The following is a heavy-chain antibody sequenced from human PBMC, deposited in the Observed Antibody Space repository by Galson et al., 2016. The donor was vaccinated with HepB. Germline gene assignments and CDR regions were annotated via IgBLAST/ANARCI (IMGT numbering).Heavy chain of an antibody. CDR3: ARDSMRFAFDL. J-gene: IGHJ3*01. Sequence: SLRLSCAAPGFTFRTSWMSWVRQPPGKGPEWVANINPDGSQTYYVDSVKGRFNISKDNAKNSPYLRMNSLRADDTAVYYCARDSMRFAFDLWGQGTMATVSS. V-gene: IGHV3-7*01. CDR1: GFTFRTSW. CDR2: INPDGSQT.